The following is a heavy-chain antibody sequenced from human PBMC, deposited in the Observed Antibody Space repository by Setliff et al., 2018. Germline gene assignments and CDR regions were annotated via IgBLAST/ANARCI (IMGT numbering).Heavy chain of an antibody. CDR3: ARGHSSGWSEGWFDP. V-gene: IGHV1-2*02. Sequence: GASVKVSCKASGYTFTGYYMHWVRQAPGQGLEWMGWINPNSGGTNYAQKFQGRVTMTRDTSISTAYMELSRLRSDDTAVYYCARGHSSGWSEGWFDPWGQGTLVTVSS. CDR2: INPNSGGT. D-gene: IGHD6-19*01. CDR1: GYTFTGYY. J-gene: IGHJ5*02.